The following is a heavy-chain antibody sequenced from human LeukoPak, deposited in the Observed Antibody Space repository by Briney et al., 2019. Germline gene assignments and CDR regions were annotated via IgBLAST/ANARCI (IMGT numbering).Heavy chain of an antibody. CDR1: GYTFTGYY. CDR3: ARAPLGGPQDY. CDR2: INPNSGGT. V-gene: IGHV1-2*02. J-gene: IGHJ4*02. Sequence: EASVKVSCKASGYTFTGYYMHWVRQAPGQGLEWMAWINPNSGGTNYAQKFQGRVTVTRDTSITTAYLELSRLRSDDTAVYYCARAPLGGPQDYWGQGTLVTVSS. D-gene: IGHD4-23*01.